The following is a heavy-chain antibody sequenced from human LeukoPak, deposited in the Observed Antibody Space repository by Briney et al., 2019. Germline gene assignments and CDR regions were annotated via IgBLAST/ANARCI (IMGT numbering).Heavy chain of an antibody. D-gene: IGHD2-21*02. CDR3: ARDRWSTANHYYYYDMDV. CDR1: RFTFSNYA. CDR2: IGGNGGST. V-gene: IGHV3-23*01. Sequence: GGSLRLSCAASRFTFSNYAMSWVRQAPGKGLEWVSAIGGNGGSTYYADSVKGRFTISRDNAKNSLYLQMNSLRAEDTAVYYCARDRWSTANHYYYYDMDVWGQGTTVTVSS. J-gene: IGHJ6*02.